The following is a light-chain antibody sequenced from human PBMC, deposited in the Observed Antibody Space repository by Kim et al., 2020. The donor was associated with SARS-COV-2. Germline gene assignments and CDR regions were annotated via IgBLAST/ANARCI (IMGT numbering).Light chain of an antibody. CDR2: AAS. V-gene: IGKV1-39*01. J-gene: IGKJ2*01. Sequence: DIQLTQSPSSLSAYVGDRVSITCRASQSISGYLNWYQQKLGKAPKLLIYAASNLQSGVPSRFSGSGSGTDFTLTISSLQLEDFATYYCQQSFGTPYTFGQGTKLEI. CDR3: QQSFGTPYT. CDR1: QSISGY.